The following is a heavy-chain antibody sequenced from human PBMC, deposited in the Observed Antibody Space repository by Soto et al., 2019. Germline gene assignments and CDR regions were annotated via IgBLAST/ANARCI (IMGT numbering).Heavy chain of an antibody. Sequence: PSETLSLTSSVSGASINTVGYYWTCIRQQPGKGLEWIGYIYYSGSRDYNPSLKSRDSMSVHTTKNQFSLNLTSVTAADTAVYYCAKESGGYDSSTRYGLDVWGQGTTVILSS. D-gene: IGHD6-25*01. CDR1: GASINTVGYY. CDR2: IYYSGSR. J-gene: IGHJ6*02. V-gene: IGHV4-31*03. CDR3: AKESGGYDSSTRYGLDV.